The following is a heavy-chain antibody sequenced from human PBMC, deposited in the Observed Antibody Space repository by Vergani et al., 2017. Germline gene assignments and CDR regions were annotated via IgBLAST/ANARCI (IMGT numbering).Heavy chain of an antibody. V-gene: IGHV3-30-3*01. CDR3: AKEGSSGYYSY. CDR1: GFTFSSYA. J-gene: IGHJ4*02. D-gene: IGHD3-3*01. Sequence: QVQLVESGGGLVKPGGSLRLSCAASGFTFSSYAMHWVRQAPGKGLEWVAVISYDGSNKYYADSVKGRFTISRDNSKNTLYLQMNSLRAEDTAVYYCAKEGSSGYYSYWGQGTLVTVSS. CDR2: ISYDGSNK.